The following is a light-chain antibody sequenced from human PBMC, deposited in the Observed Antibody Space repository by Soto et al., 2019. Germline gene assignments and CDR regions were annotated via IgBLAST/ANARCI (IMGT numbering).Light chain of an antibody. CDR3: SSYTRSTTNV. Sequence: QSALTQPASVSGSPGQSITISCTGTSSEVGGYNYVSWYQQHPGKAPKLLINDVSNRTSGISDRFSGSKSGNTASLTSSGLQAEDEADYYCSSYTRSTTNVFGTGTKVTVL. CDR2: DVS. CDR1: SSEVGGYNY. J-gene: IGLJ1*01. V-gene: IGLV2-14*03.